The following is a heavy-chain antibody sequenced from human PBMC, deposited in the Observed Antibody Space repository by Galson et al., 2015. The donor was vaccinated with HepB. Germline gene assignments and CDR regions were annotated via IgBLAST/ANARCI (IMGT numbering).Heavy chain of an antibody. D-gene: IGHD3-3*01. V-gene: IGHV1-8*01. Sequence: SVKVSCKASGYTFTSYDINWVRQATGQGLEWMGWMNPNSSNTGYAQKFQGRVTMTRNTSISTAYMELSSLRSEDTAVYYCARAKRSTIFGVVIGYYFDYWGQGTLVTVSS. CDR3: ARAKRSTIFGVVIGYYFDY. CDR1: GYTFTSYD. CDR2: MNPNSSNT. J-gene: IGHJ4*02.